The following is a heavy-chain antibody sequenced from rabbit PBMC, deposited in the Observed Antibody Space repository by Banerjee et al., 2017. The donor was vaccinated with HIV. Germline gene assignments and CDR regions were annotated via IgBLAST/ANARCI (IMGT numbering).Heavy chain of an antibody. CDR2: IDIGSRDFT. CDR3: ARDTGSSFSTYGMDL. CDR1: GIDFSNYNF. V-gene: IGHV1S45*01. J-gene: IGHJ6*01. Sequence: QEQLEESGGDLVKPEGSLTLTCKASGIDFSNYNFICWVRQAPGKGLEWIACIDIGSRDFTYYASWAKGRFIISKTSSTTVTLQMTSLTVADTATYFCARDTGSSFSTYGMDLWGPGTLVTVS. D-gene: IGHD8-1*01.